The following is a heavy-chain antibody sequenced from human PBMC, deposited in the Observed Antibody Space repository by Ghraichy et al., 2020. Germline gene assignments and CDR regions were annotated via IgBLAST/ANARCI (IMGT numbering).Heavy chain of an antibody. J-gene: IGHJ4*02. CDR1: GFTFDDYA. CDR3: AKDRRSIAAAGYFDY. Sequence: SLRLSCAASGFTFDDYAMHWVRQAPGKGLEWVSGISWNSGSIGYADSVKGRFTISRDNAKNSLYLQMNSLRAEDTALYYCAKDRRSIAAAGYFDYWGQGTLVTVSS. V-gene: IGHV3-9*01. D-gene: IGHD6-13*01. CDR2: ISWNSGSI.